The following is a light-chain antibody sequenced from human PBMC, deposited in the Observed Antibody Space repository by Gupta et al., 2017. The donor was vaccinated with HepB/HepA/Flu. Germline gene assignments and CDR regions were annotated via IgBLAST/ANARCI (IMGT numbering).Light chain of an antibody. Sequence: EIVLTQSPATLSLSPGERATLSCRASQSVSSYLAWYQQKPGQAPRLLIYDASNRAAGIPARFSGSGSGTDFTLTISSLEPEDFAVYYCQQRNIWPLTFGGGTKVESK. CDR3: QQRNIWPLT. V-gene: IGKV3-11*01. CDR2: DAS. CDR1: QSVSSY. J-gene: IGKJ4*01.